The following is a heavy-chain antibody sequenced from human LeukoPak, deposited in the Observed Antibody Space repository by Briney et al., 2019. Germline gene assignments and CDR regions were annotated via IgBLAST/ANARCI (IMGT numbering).Heavy chain of an antibody. V-gene: IGHV3-9*01. Sequence: GGSLRLSCAASGFTFDDYAMHWVRQAPGKGLEWVSGISWNSGGIGYADSVKGRFTISRDNAKNSLYLQMNSLRAEDTALYYCAKDHYDFWSGYLGYWGQGTLVTVSS. D-gene: IGHD3-3*01. CDR3: AKDHYDFWSGYLGY. CDR1: GFTFDDYA. CDR2: ISWNSGGI. J-gene: IGHJ4*02.